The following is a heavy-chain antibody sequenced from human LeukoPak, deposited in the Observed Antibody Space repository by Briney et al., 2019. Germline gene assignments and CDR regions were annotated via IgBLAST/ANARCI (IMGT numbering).Heavy chain of an antibody. CDR1: GGSISTFY. CDR2: IYYSGTT. CDR3: ARHGPLYDIWSAQFYFDY. J-gene: IGHJ4*02. D-gene: IGHD3-3*01. V-gene: IGHV4-59*08. Sequence: SETLSLTCTVSGGSISTFYWSWIRQPPGKGLEWIGYIYYSGTTNHNPSLKSRVTISVDMSKSQFSLTLSSVTAADTALYYCARHGPLYDIWSAQFYFDYWGQGTLVAVSS.